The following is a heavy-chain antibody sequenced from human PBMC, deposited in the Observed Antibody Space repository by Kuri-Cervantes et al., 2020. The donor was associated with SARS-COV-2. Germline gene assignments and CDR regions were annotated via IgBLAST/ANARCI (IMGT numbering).Heavy chain of an antibody. CDR2: IHYSGST. Sequence: GSLRLSCTVSGCSISGHYWIWIRQPPGKGLEWIAYIHYSGSTNYNSSLNSGVTISVDTSKNHFSLQMRSVTAADTAVYYCARMPDYAYYIGYPNFYMDVWGRGTTVTVSS. CDR3: ARMPDYAYYIGYPNFYMDV. CDR1: GCSISGHY. J-gene: IGHJ6*03. V-gene: IGHV4-59*11. D-gene: IGHD3-10*01.